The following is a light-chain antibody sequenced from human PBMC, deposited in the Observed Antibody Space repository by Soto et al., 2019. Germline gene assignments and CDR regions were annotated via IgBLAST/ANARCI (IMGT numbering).Light chain of an antibody. CDR1: QSIRRW. V-gene: IGKV1-5*03. CDR3: QQYNSYSRT. CDR2: KAS. Sequence: DIQMTQSPSMLSASVGDRVTIACRASQSIRRWLAWYQQKPGKAPKLLIYKASSLESGVPSRFSGSGSGTECTLTISSLQPDDVATYYCQQYNSYSRTFCQGTKVDIK. J-gene: IGKJ1*01.